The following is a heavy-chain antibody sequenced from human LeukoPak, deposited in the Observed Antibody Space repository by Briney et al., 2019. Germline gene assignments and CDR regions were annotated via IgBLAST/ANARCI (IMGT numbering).Heavy chain of an antibody. Sequence: KPSETLSLTCTVSGGSISSYYWSWIRQPPGKGLEWIGYIYYSGSTNYNPSLKSRVTISVDTSKNQFSLKLSSVTAADTAVYYCARASAAAFDYWGQGTLVTVSS. CDR3: ARASAAAFDY. V-gene: IGHV4-59*01. CDR2: IYYSGST. CDR1: GGSISSYY. J-gene: IGHJ4*02. D-gene: IGHD6-13*01.